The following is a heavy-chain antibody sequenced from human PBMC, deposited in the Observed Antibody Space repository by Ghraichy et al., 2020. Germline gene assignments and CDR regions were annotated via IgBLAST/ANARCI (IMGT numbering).Heavy chain of an antibody. Sequence: SETLSLTCSVSGDSISSSYWSWSRQPAGKGLEWIGRIDPRGKTNNNPSLNSRVTLSLDTSKTHFYLRLNSVTAADPAVYYCTRDGSKGARGDAFDIWGQGTMVTVSS. CDR2: IDPRGKT. V-gene: IGHV4-4*07. CDR3: TRDGSKGARGDAFDI. D-gene: IGHD4/OR15-4a*01. CDR1: GDSISSSY. J-gene: IGHJ3*02.